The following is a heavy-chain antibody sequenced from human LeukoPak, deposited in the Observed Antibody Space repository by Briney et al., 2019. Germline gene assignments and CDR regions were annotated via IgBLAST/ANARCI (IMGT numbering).Heavy chain of an antibody. D-gene: IGHD2-15*01. CDR1: GFTFKSYA. J-gene: IGHJ4*02. V-gene: IGHV3-64*05. CDR2: INTNGANT. Sequence: GGSLRPSCSASGFTFKSYAMHWVRQAPGKGLEYVSSINTNGANTYYADSVKGRFTISRDNSRNTVYVQMNSLTPEDTAVYYCAKQLGYCSDGSCYFPYWGQGTLVTVSS. CDR3: AKQLGYCSDGSCYFPY.